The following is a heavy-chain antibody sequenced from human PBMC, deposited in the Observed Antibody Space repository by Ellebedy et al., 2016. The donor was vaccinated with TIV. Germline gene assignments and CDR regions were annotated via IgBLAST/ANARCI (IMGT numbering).Heavy chain of an antibody. CDR3: ARDGAPPDYGDFYDY. CDR2: INSDGSTT. D-gene: IGHD4-17*01. V-gene: IGHV3-74*01. CDR1: GFTFSSYW. J-gene: IGHJ4*02. Sequence: GGSLRLXCAASGFTFSSYWMNWVRQVPGKGLVWVSRINSDGSTTNYADSVKGRFTISRDNAKNTLYLQMNSLRAEDTAVYYCARDGAPPDYGDFYDYWGQGILVTVSS.